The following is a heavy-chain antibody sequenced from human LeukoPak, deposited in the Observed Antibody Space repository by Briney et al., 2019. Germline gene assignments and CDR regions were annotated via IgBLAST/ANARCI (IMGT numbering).Heavy chain of an antibody. CDR3: ARITYQDIVVVPAAIAPYYYYYYMDV. Sequence: SETLSLTCTVSGGSISSSSYYWGWIRQPPGKGLEWIGSIYYSGSTYYNPSLKSRVTISVDTSKNQFSLKLSPVTAADTAVYYCARITYQDIVVVPAAIAPYYYYYYMDVWGKGTTVTVSS. V-gene: IGHV4-39*01. J-gene: IGHJ6*03. CDR2: IYYSGST. CDR1: GGSISSSSYY. D-gene: IGHD2-2*02.